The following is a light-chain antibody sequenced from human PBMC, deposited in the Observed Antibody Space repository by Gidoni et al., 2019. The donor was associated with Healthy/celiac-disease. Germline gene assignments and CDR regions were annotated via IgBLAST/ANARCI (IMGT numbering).Light chain of an antibody. J-gene: IGLJ2*01. Sequence: QSVLTQPPSVSGAPGQRVTISCTGSSSNIGAGYDLHWYQQLPGTAPKRLNYGNSNRPAGVPDRFSGSKSGTSASLAITGLQAEDEADYYCQSYDSSLSGSVFGGGTKLTVL. CDR1: SSNIGAGYD. CDR3: QSYDSSLSGSV. V-gene: IGLV1-40*01. CDR2: GNS.